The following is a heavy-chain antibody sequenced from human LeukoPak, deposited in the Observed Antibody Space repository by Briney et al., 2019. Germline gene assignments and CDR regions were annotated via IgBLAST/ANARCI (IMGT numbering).Heavy chain of an antibody. CDR1: GGSISSYY. CDR3: ARDRAVITMVRGVPFDY. Sequence: PSETLSLTCTVSGGSISSYYWSWIRQPAGKGLEWIGRIYTSGSTNYNPSLKSRVTMSVDTSKNQFSLKLSSVTAADTAVCYCARDRAVITMVRGVPFDYWGQGTLVTVSS. V-gene: IGHV4-4*07. CDR2: IYTSGST. J-gene: IGHJ4*02. D-gene: IGHD3-10*01.